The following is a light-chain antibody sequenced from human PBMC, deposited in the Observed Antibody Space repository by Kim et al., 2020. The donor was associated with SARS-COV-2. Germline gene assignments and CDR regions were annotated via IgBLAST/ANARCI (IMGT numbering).Light chain of an antibody. V-gene: IGKV1-27*01. Sequence: DIQMTQSPSSLSASVGDRVTITCRASQVINNYLAWYQQKPGKAPTVLIYGASTLHSGVPSRFSGSGSGTDFTLTISSLHPEDVGTYYCQKYDSAPWTFGHGTKVDIK. CDR2: GAS. CDR1: QVINNY. CDR3: QKYDSAPWT. J-gene: IGKJ1*01.